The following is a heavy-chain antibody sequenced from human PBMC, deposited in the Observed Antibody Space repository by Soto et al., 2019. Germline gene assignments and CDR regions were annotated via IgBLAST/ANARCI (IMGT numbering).Heavy chain of an antibody. V-gene: IGHV3-23*01. D-gene: IGHD1-1*01. CDR1: GFNFNIYA. Sequence: EVQLLESGGGLVQPGGSLRLSCAASGFNFNIYAMTWVRQAPGKGLEWVSTISPGGDSTYFADSVKGRVTISRDNSKNTLALQMNSQRAEDTATYFCAKALGNPYYYYYMDVWGTGTTVTVSS. J-gene: IGHJ6*03. CDR3: AKALGNPYYYYYMDV. CDR2: ISPGGDST.